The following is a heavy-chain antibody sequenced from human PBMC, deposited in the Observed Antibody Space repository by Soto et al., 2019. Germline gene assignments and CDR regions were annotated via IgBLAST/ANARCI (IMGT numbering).Heavy chain of an antibody. V-gene: IGHV3-53*01. Sequence: EVQLVESGGGLSQPGGSLRLSCAASGFTVSSNYMSWVRQAPGKGLEWVSVIYSGGSTYYADSVKGRFTISRDNSKNTLYLQMNSLRAEDTAVYYCASDCHRYYDSSSRGLPYDYWGQGTLVTVSS. J-gene: IGHJ4*02. CDR1: GFTVSSNY. CDR2: IYSGGST. CDR3: ASDCHRYYDSSSRGLPYDY. D-gene: IGHD3-22*01.